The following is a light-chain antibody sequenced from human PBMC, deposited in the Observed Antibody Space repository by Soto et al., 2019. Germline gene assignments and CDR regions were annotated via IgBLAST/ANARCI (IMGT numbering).Light chain of an antibody. CDR3: QQFEKWPFT. Sequence: EIVMTQSPGTLSVSLGERVTLSCRASQSVSRNLAWYQQRPGQVPRLLFYAASTRATDVPGTFSGSGSGTEFTLTIISLHSEDFAVYYCQQFEKWPFTFGQGTKLEIK. CDR1: QSVSRN. J-gene: IGKJ2*01. CDR2: AAS. V-gene: IGKV3-15*01.